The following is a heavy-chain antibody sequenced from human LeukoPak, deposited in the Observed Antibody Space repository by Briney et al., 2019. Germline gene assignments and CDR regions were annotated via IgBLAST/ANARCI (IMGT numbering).Heavy chain of an antibody. CDR1: GFTFSRYA. V-gene: IGHV3-23*01. CDR2: ISRSGGST. CDR3: ANQEYYYDSSGYAFDI. Sequence: GGSLRLSCAASGFTFSRYAMNWVRQAPGKGLKQVPAISRSGGSTYYEDSVKGRFTISRDNSKNRLHLQMYSQKAEDTAVYYCANQEYYYDSSGYAFDIWGQGTMVTVSS. J-gene: IGHJ3*02. D-gene: IGHD3-22*01.